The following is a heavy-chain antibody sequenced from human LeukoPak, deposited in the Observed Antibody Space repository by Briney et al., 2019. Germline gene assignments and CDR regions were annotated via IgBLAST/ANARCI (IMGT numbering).Heavy chain of an antibody. Sequence: SETLSLTCTVSGGSISSGSYCWSWIRQPAGKGLEWIGHIHTSGSTNHNPSLKSRVTISVDTSKNQFSLKLSSVTAADTAVYYCARDGRDGYNRYFDYWGQGTLVTVSS. D-gene: IGHD5-24*01. J-gene: IGHJ4*02. CDR3: ARDGRDGYNRYFDY. CDR1: GGSISSGSYC. CDR2: IHTSGST. V-gene: IGHV4-61*09.